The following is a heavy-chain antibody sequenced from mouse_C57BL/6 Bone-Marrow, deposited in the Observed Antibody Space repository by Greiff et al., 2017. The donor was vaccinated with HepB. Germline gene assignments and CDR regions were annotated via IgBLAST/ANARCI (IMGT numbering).Heavy chain of an antibody. CDR3: YRWTHYY. J-gene: IGHJ3*01. Sequence: HLKQLGVELVKPGAPVKMPSKDSGTTFTSYWITWVKQRPGQGLEGMGAIEPGRGSTNYNEKFKSKATLTVDTSTSTAYMQLRSLTSEDSAVYYCYRWTHYYWGQGTLVTVSA. V-gene: IGHV1-55*01. CDR1: GTTFTSYW. CDR2: IEPGRGST. D-gene: IGHD2-3*01.